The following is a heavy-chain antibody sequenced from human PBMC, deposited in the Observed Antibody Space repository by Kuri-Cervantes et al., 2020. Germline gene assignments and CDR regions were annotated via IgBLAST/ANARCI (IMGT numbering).Heavy chain of an antibody. CDR1: GYSFTGYY. Sequence: ASVKVSCKASGYSFTGYYIHWVRQAPGQGLEWMAWINPNLGGAQYAQKFQGRVTLTRNMSITTVYMEVRRLSFDDTAVYYCARMPSDHFMDVWGKGTTVTVSS. CDR2: INPNLGGA. V-gene: IGHV1-2*02. CDR3: ARMPSDHFMDV. J-gene: IGHJ6*03. D-gene: IGHD2-2*01.